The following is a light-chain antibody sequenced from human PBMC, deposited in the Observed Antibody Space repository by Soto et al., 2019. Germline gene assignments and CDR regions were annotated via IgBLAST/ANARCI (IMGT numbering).Light chain of an antibody. J-gene: IGKJ1*01. Sequence: EIVMTQSPATLSVSPGDRATLSCRASQSVSSNLAWYQQKPGQAPRLLIYGASTRATGIPARFSGSGSGTEFTLTISSLQPDDFATYYCQQYNSYSLTFGQGTKVDIK. CDR1: QSVSSN. CDR2: GAS. CDR3: QQYNSYSLT. V-gene: IGKV3-15*01.